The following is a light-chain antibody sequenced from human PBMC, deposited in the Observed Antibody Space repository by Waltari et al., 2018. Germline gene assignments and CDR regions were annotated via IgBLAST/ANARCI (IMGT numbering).Light chain of an antibody. J-gene: IGLJ3*02. CDR2: SND. CDR3: AAWDDSLNGAWV. CDR1: SSNIGSNT. Sequence: QSVLTQPPSASGTPGQRVTISCSGSSSNIGSNTVNWYQQLTGTAPNLLIYSNDLRPSGVPDRFSGSKSGTSASLAISGLQSEDEADYYCAAWDDSLNGAWVFGGGTKLTVL. V-gene: IGLV1-44*01.